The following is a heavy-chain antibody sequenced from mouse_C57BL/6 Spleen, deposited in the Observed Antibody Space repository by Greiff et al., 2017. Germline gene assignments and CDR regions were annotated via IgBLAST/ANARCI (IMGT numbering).Heavy chain of an antibody. CDR1: GFNINDYY. CDR2: IDPEDGDI. Sequence: VQLQQSGAELVKPGASVKLSCTASGFNINDYYMHWVKQRPEQGLEWFGWIDPEDGDIKYAPKFQGKATITADTASNTAYLQDIRLTSEDTTVYYCASTYYSKYACFDYWGQGTTLTVSS. D-gene: IGHD2-5*01. V-gene: IGHV14-2*01. CDR3: ASTYYSKYACFDY. J-gene: IGHJ2*01.